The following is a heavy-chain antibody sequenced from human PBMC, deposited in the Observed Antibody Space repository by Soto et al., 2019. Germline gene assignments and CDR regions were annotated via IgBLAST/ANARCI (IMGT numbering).Heavy chain of an antibody. D-gene: IGHD2-15*01. V-gene: IGHV1-2*02. CDR3: GIPRSGQSPDDGH. Sequence: ASVKVSCKASVFGVDTTYCIHWVRRAPGQGLEWMGSINPNSGDTNYAQNFQGRVTMTRDTSIGAAYLRVSSLPSDVTCVYYCGIPRSGQSPDDGHWGHGSVDTVSS. CDR2: INPNSGDT. J-gene: IGHJ4*01. CDR1: VFGVDTTYC.